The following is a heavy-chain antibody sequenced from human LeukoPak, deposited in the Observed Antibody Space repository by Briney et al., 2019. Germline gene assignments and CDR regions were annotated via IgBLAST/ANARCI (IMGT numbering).Heavy chain of an antibody. CDR2: IYYSGST. J-gene: IGHJ3*02. CDR3: ARIPVWYSSGWSGAFDI. Sequence: SETLSPTCTVSGGSISSSSYYWGWIRQPPGKGLEWIGSIYYSGSTYYNPSLKSRVTISVDTSKNQFSLKLSSVTAADTAVYYCARIPVWYSSGWSGAFDIWGQGTMVTVSS. V-gene: IGHV4-39*01. CDR1: GGSISSSSYY. D-gene: IGHD6-19*01.